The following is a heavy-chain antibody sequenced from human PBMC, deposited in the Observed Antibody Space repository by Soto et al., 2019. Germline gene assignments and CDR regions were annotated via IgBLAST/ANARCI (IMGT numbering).Heavy chain of an antibody. Sequence: QLQLQESGPGLVKPSETLSLTCTVSGGSISSSSYYWGWIRQPPGKGLEWIGSIYYSGSTYYNPSLKSRVTISVDTSKNQFSLKLSSVTAADTAVYYYARLGYCSSTSCYTLPDYWGQGTLVTVSS. J-gene: IGHJ4*02. CDR2: IYYSGST. V-gene: IGHV4-39*01. CDR3: ARLGYCSSTSCYTLPDY. CDR1: GGSISSSSYY. D-gene: IGHD2-2*02.